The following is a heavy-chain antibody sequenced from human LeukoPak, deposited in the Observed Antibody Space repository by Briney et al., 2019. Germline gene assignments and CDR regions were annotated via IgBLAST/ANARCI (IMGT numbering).Heavy chain of an antibody. Sequence: GGSLRLSCAASGFTVSSNYMSWVRQAPGKGLEWVSVIYTGGSTYYADSVKGRFTISRDNAKNSLYLQMNSLRAEDTAVYYCARGLGGAFDIWGQGTMVTVSS. CDR2: IYTGGST. CDR3: ARGLGGAFDI. CDR1: GFTVSSNY. D-gene: IGHD3-16*01. V-gene: IGHV3-66*01. J-gene: IGHJ3*02.